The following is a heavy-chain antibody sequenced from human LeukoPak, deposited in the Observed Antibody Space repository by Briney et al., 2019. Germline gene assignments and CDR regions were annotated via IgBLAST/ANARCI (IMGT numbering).Heavy chain of an antibody. V-gene: IGHV4-31*03. D-gene: IGHD5-12*01. CDR3: ARGGGGYDSTQYYFDY. CDR2: IYYSGST. CDR1: GGSISSGGYY. Sequence: SETLSLTCTVSGGSISSGGYYWSWIRQHPGKGLEWIGYIYYSGSTYYNPSLKGRVTISVDTSKNQFSLKLSSVTAADTAVYYCARGGGGYDSTQYYFDYWGQGTLVTVSS. J-gene: IGHJ4*02.